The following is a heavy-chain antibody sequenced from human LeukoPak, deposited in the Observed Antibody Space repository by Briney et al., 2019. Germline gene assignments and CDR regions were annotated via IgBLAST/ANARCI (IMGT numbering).Heavy chain of an antibody. D-gene: IGHD2-21*01. CDR3: ARINAPVATFDY. Sequence: SETLSLTCAVSGFSISSTYYGAWIRQTPGKGLEWIATITHSGNTYYISSLESRLTISLDTSKRHFSLRLTSVTAADTAVYYCARINAPVATFDYWGLGTLVAVSS. CDR2: ITHSGNT. V-gene: IGHV4-38-2*01. J-gene: IGHJ4*02. CDR1: GFSISSTYY.